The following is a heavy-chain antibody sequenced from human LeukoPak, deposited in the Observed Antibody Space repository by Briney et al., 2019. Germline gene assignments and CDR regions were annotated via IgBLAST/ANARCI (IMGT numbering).Heavy chain of an antibody. J-gene: IGHJ4*02. D-gene: IGHD2-21*01. CDR1: GFTFDDYG. Sequence: GGSLRLSCAASGFTFDDYGMSWVRQAPGKGLEWVSSISGSSTSSTYYADSVKGRFTISRDNSKNTLYLQMNSLRAEDTAVYYCAKEVSIISRGLDYWGQGILVTVSS. CDR3: AKEVSIISRGLDY. CDR2: ISGSSTSST. V-gene: IGHV3-23*01.